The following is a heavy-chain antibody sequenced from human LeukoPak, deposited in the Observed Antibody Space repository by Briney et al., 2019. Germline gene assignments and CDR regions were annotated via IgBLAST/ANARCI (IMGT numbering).Heavy chain of an antibody. Sequence: GASLRLSCAASGFTFSSYAMSWVRQAPGKGLEWVSAISGSGGSTYYADSVKGRFTISRDNSKNTLYLQMYSLRAEDTAVYYCARGQWLDLYWGQGTLVTVSS. CDR2: ISGSGGST. CDR3: ARGQWLDLY. CDR1: GFTFSSYA. J-gene: IGHJ4*02. V-gene: IGHV3-23*01. D-gene: IGHD6-19*01.